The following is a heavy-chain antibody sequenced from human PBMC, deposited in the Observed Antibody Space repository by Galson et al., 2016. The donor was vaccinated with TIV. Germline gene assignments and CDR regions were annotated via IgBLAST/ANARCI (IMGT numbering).Heavy chain of an antibody. Sequence: SVKVSCKASGGSFSNYPISWVRQAPGQGLEWMGGIIPIFHTPKHAQHFQGRVTISTDASTSIAYMELTGLRSEDTAVYYCASVGDTLTAYHLYFQYWGQGTLVTVSS. J-gene: IGHJ1*01. CDR2: IIPIFHTP. V-gene: IGHV1-69*05. D-gene: IGHD3-9*01. CDR3: ASVGDTLTAYHLYFQY. CDR1: GGSFSNYP.